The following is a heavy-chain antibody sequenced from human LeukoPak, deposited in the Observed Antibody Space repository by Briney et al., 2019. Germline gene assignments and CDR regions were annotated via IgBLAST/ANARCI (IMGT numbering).Heavy chain of an antibody. J-gene: IGHJ4*02. CDR3: TFGRDIAVAGPGGYFDH. V-gene: IGHV3-11*01. CDR1: GFTFSDYH. CDR2: LTPGGDTI. D-gene: IGHD6-19*01. Sequence: GGSLRLSCAASGFTFSDYHMNWIRQAPGKGLERLSYLTPGGDTIYSADPGRGRFTISRDNAKHSLYLQMNSLTADDPAVYYCTFGRDIAVAGPGGYFDHWGQGTLVTVSS.